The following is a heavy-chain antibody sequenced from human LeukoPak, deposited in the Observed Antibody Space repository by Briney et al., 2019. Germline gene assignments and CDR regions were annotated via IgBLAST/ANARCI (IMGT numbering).Heavy chain of an antibody. Sequence: GGSLRLSCAASGFTVSSNYMSWARQAPGKGLEWVSVIYSGGSTYYADSVKGRFTISRDNAKNSLYLQMNSLRAEDTAVYYCAGRPNYYYDSSGYGYWGQGTLVTVSS. D-gene: IGHD3-22*01. CDR2: IYSGGST. CDR1: GFTVSSNY. V-gene: IGHV3-53*01. J-gene: IGHJ4*02. CDR3: AGRPNYYYDSSGYGY.